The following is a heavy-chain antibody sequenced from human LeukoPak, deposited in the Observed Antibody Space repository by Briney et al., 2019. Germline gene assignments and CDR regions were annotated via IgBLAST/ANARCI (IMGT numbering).Heavy chain of an antibody. D-gene: IGHD2-2*01. Sequence: SVKVSCKASGGTFSSYAITWVRQAPGQGLEWMGGIIPILGIANYAQTFQGRVTITADKSTSTAYMEMSRLRSEGTAVYFCAKNGCSRTSCYGGDTIFGVGRQQYLDYWGQGTLVTVSS. CDR2: IIPILGIA. CDR1: GGTFSSYA. J-gene: IGHJ4*02. CDR3: AKNGCSRTSCYGGDTIFGVGRQQYLDY. V-gene: IGHV1-69*04.